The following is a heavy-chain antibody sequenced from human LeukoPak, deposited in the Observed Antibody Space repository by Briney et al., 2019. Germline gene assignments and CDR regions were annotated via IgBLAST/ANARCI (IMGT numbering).Heavy chain of an antibody. J-gene: IGHJ5*02. Sequence: GESLEISCKASGYSFTNNWIGWVRQMSGKGLEWVGIMHPGSSETRYSPSFQGQVTISVDKSLSSAFLQWSSLKASDSGIYFCATQGGTGASCYTGAPWGQGTLVTVSS. CDR3: ATQGGTGASCYTGAP. CDR2: MHPGSSET. V-gene: IGHV5-51*01. CDR1: GYSFTNNW. D-gene: IGHD2-2*02.